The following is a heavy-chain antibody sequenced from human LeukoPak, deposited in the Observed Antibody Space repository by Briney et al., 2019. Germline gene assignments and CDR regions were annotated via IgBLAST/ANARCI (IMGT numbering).Heavy chain of an antibody. Sequence: GGSLRLSCAASGFRFSSYWMSWVRQAPGKGPEWVANIKQDGSEKSYVDSVKGRFIISRDNAKNSLYLQMNSLRAEDTAVYYCARAGVLFGRDYWGQGTLVTVSS. CDR1: GFRFSSYW. CDR2: IKQDGSEK. D-gene: IGHD2-15*01. V-gene: IGHV3-7*03. CDR3: ARAGVLFGRDY. J-gene: IGHJ4*02.